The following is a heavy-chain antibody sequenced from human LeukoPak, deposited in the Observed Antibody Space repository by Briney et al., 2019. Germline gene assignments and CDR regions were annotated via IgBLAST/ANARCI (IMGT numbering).Heavy chain of an antibody. CDR2: ISGSGGST. CDR1: GFTFSNYA. D-gene: IGHD1-26*01. V-gene: IGHV3-23*01. Sequence: GGSLRLSCAASGFTFSNYAMSWVRQAPGKGLEWVSTISGSGGSTYYADSVKGRFTISRDNSKNTLYLQMNSLRAEDTAVYYCAKGGNAQWGYYYYGMDVWGQGTTVTVSS. J-gene: IGHJ6*02. CDR3: AKGGNAQWGYYYYGMDV.